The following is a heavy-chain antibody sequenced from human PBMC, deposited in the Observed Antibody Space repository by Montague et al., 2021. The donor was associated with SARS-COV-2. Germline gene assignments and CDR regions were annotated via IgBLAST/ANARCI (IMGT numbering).Heavy chain of an antibody. V-gene: IGHV4-34*01. CDR2: INHSGST. CDR1: GGSFSGYY. CDR3: ARVRAVPAAVRMVSLGRSNYCMDV. J-gene: IGHJ6*02. Sequence: SETLSLTCAVYGGSFSGYYWSWIRQPPGKGLEWIGEINHSGSTNYNPSLKSRVTISVDTSKNQFSLKLSSVTAADTAVYYCARVRAVPAAVRMVSLGRSNYCMDVWGRGTTVTVSS. D-gene: IGHD2-2*01.